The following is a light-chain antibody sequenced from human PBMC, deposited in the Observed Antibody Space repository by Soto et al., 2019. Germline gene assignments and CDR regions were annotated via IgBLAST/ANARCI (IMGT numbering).Light chain of an antibody. CDR1: SSDVGGYNY. V-gene: IGLV2-14*01. Sequence: QSALTQPASVSGSPGQSITISCTGTSSDVGGYNYASWYQQHPGKAPKLMIYEVSNRPSGVSNRFSGSKSGNTASLTISGLQAEDEADYYCSSYTSSSTYGFGTETKLTVL. CDR2: EVS. J-gene: IGLJ1*01. CDR3: SSYTSSSTYG.